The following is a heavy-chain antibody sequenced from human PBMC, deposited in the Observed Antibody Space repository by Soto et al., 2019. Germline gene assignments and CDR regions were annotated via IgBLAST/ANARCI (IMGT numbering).Heavy chain of an antibody. D-gene: IGHD6-13*01. CDR1: GYTFTSYG. Sequence: ASVKVSCKASGYTFTSYGISWVRQAPGQGLEWMGWISAYNGNTNYAQKLQGRVTMTRDTSTSTVYMELSSLRSEDTAVYYCARDSSSWYDPLYYFDYWGQGTLVTVSS. CDR2: ISAYNGNT. CDR3: ARDSSSWYDPLYYFDY. V-gene: IGHV1-18*01. J-gene: IGHJ4*02.